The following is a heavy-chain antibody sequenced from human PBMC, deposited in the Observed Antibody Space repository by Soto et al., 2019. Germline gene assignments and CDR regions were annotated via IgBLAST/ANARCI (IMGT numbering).Heavy chain of an antibody. CDR1: GFTFSSYS. V-gene: IGHV3-21*01. J-gene: IGHJ6*03. CDR2: ISSSSSYI. Sequence: EVQLVESGGGLVKPGGSLRLSCAASGFTFSSYSMNWVRQAPGKGLEWVSSISSSSSYIYYADSVKGRFTISRDNAKNSLYLQMNSLRAEDTAVYYCARDSPFRDGQTYYYYYMDVWGKGTTVTVSS. CDR3: ARDSPFRDGQTYYYYYMDV.